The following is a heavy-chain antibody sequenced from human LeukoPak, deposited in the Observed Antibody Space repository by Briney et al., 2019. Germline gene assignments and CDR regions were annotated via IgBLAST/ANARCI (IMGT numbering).Heavy chain of an antibody. D-gene: IGHD1-14*01. V-gene: IGHV4-59*01. Sequence: PSETLSLTCGVSGGSISSYYWAWIRQAPGKGLEWIGYIYYAGSTNYNPSLKSRVTMSVDMSRHQFSLRMTSVTAADTAVYYCAREAQDFRTGNHRPGHYDYMDVRGKGTAVTVSS. CDR1: GGSISSYY. CDR3: AREAQDFRTGNHRPGHYDYMDV. J-gene: IGHJ6*03. CDR2: IYYAGST.